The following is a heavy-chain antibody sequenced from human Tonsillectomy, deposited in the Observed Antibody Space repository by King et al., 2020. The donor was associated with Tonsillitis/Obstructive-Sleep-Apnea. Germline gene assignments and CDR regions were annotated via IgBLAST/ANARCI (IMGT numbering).Heavy chain of an antibody. CDR3: ARVQRRFCGGDCYEFAHAPFGSLYFHL. CDR2: IYSGGST. J-gene: IGHJ1*01. Sequence: VQLVESGGGLVQPGGSLRLSCAASGFTFSSNYMSWVRQAPGKGLEWVSVIYSGGSTYYAVSVKGSFTIARANSKNTVYLQMNSLRAEDTAVYYCARVQRRFCGGDCYEFAHAPFGSLYFHLWGQGTPVTVSS. D-gene: IGHD2-21*01. V-gene: IGHV3-66*01. CDR1: GFTFSSNY.